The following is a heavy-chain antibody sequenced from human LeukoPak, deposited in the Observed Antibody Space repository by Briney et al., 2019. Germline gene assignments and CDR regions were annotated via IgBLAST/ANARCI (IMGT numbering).Heavy chain of an antibody. Sequence: ASVKVSCKASGYSFTGYYMHWVRQAPGQGLEWMGWINPNSGGTNYAQKFQGRVTMTRDTSISTAYMVLSRLRSDDTAQYYLSIGKEDGSGRGLNYYYYYYMDVWGKGTTVTVSS. J-gene: IGHJ6*03. CDR3: SIGKEDGSGRGLNYYYYYYMDV. CDR2: INPNSGGT. CDR1: GYSFTGYY. V-gene: IGHV1-2*02. D-gene: IGHD3-10*01.